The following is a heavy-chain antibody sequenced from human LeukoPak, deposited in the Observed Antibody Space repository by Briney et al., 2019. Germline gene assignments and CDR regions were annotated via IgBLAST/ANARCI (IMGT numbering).Heavy chain of an antibody. J-gene: IGHJ4*02. CDR3: IKDLSGTWSFDY. V-gene: IGHV3-64D*08. D-gene: IGHD1-26*01. CDR1: GFTFSVHY. Sequence: GGSLRLSCSASGFTFSVHYMHWVRQAPGKGLESVSTISDNGDDTCYADSVKGRFIISRDNSKNTLYLQMNSLRVEDTAVYYCIKDLSGTWSFDYWGQGTLLIVSS. CDR2: ISDNGDDT.